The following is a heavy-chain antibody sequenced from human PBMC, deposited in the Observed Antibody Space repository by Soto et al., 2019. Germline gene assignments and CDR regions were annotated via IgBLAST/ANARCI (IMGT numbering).Heavy chain of an antibody. Sequence: LSLTCTVSGGSISSYFWSWIRQPPGKGLEWIGYIYYSGSTNYNPSLKSRVTISVDTSKNQFSLKLSSVTAADTAVYYCARGVRYFDYWGQGTLVTVSS. D-gene: IGHD3-10*01. CDR3: ARGVRYFDY. CDR2: IYYSGST. CDR1: GGSISSYF. J-gene: IGHJ4*02. V-gene: IGHV4-59*01.